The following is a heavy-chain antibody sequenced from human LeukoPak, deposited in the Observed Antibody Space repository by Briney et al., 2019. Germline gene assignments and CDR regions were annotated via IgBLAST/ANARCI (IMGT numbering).Heavy chain of an antibody. Sequence: ASVKVSCKASGCTFTSYGISWVRQAPGQGLEWMGWISAYNGNTNYAQKLQGRVTMTTDTSTSTAYMELRSLRSDDTAVYYCARDRNRYSSGWYSDYWGQGTPVTVSS. J-gene: IGHJ4*02. CDR1: GCTFTSYG. CDR2: ISAYNGNT. CDR3: ARDRNRYSSGWYSDY. V-gene: IGHV1-18*01. D-gene: IGHD6-19*01.